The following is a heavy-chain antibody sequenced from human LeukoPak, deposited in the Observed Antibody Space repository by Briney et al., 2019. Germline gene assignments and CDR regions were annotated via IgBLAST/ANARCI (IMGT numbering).Heavy chain of an antibody. D-gene: IGHD4-17*01. CDR2: IYYSGNT. CDR3: ARDTGGGDYDYYYYMDV. V-gene: IGHV4-39*07. CDR1: GDSISSSSYY. J-gene: IGHJ6*03. Sequence: SETLSLTCTVSGDSISSSSYYWGWIRQPPGKGLEWIGNIYYSGNTYYNPSLKSRVTISVDTSKNQFSLKLTSVTAADTALYYCARDTGGGDYDYYYYMDVWGKGTTVNVSS.